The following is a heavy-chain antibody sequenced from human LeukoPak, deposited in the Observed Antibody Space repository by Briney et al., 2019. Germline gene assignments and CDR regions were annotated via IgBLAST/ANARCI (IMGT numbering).Heavy chain of an antibody. CDR1: GGTFSSYA. Sequence: SVKVSCKASGGTFSSYAISWVRQAPGQGLEWMGGIIPIFGTANYAQKFQGRVTITADESTSTAYMELSSQRSEDTAVYYCARPGTTSDAFDIWGQGTMVTVSS. J-gene: IGHJ3*02. CDR2: IIPIFGTA. CDR3: ARPGTTSDAFDI. V-gene: IGHV1-69*13. D-gene: IGHD1-1*01.